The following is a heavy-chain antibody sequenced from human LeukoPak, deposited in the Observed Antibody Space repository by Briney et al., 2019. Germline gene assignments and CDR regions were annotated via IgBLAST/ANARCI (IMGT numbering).Heavy chain of an antibody. J-gene: IGHJ4*02. CDR1: GYTFTSYG. D-gene: IGHD1-26*01. V-gene: IGHV1-18*04. CDR2: ISAYNGNT. CDR3: ARVSLWSGSYYYFDY. Sequence: ASVKVSCKASGYTFTSYGISWVRQAPGQGLEGMGWISAYNGNTNYAQKLQGRVTMTTDTSTSTDYMELRSMRSDDTAVYYCARVSLWSGSYYYFDYWGQGTLVTVSS.